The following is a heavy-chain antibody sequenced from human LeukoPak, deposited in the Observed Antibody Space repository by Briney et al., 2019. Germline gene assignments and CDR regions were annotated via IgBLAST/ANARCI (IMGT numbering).Heavy chain of an antibody. J-gene: IGHJ4*02. CDR2: ISSSSSYI. V-gene: IGHV3-21*01. Sequence: GGSLRLSCAASGFTFSSYSMNWVRQAPGKGLEWVSSISSSSSYIYYADSVKGRFTISRDNAKDSLYLQMNSLRAEDTAVYYCATDYSAQNSWYSDYWGQGTLVTVSS. CDR3: ATDYSAQNSWYSDY. CDR1: GFTFSSYS. D-gene: IGHD2-15*01.